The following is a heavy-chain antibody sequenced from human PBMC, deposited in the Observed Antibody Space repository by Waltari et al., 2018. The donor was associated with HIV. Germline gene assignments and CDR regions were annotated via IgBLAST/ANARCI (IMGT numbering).Heavy chain of an antibody. V-gene: IGHV3-11*01. CDR1: GFTFSDYY. Sequence: QVQLVESGGGLVKPGGSLRLSCAASGFTFSDYYMSWIRQAPGKGVEWISYMSGSVNTIYYADSVKGRFTSSRDNAKNSLYLQMNSLRAEDTAVYYCAREKSGYAKYYFDYWGQGTLVTVSS. CDR2: MSGSVNTI. D-gene: IGHD3-22*01. J-gene: IGHJ4*02. CDR3: AREKSGYAKYYFDY.